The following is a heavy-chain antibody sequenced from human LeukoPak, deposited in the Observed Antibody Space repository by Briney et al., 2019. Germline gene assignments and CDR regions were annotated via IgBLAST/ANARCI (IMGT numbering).Heavy chain of an antibody. CDR2: IYTSGST. CDR3: ARAPRYCSSTSCYLRFDP. J-gene: IGHJ5*02. Sequence: SETLSLTCTVSGGSISSYYWSWIRQPAGKGLEWIGRIYTSGSTNYNPSLKSRVTMSEDTSKNQFSLKLSSVTAADTAVYYCARAPRYCSSTSCYLRFDPWGQGTLVTVSS. D-gene: IGHD2-2*01. CDR1: GGSISSYY. V-gene: IGHV4-4*07.